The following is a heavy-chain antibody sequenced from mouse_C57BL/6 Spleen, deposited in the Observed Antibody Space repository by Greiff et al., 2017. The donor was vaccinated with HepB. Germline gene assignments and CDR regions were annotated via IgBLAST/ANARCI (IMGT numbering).Heavy chain of an antibody. CDR1: GFTFSSYA. D-gene: IGHD2-3*01. CDR3: ARVFYDGYYGY. J-gene: IGHJ2*01. CDR2: ISDGGSYT. Sequence: EVKLVESGGGLVKPGGSLKLSCAASGFTFSSYAMSWVRQTPEKRLEWVATISDGGSYTYYPDNVKGRFTISRDNAKNNLYLQMSHLKSEDTAMYYCARVFYDGYYGYWGQGTTLTVSS. V-gene: IGHV5-4*03.